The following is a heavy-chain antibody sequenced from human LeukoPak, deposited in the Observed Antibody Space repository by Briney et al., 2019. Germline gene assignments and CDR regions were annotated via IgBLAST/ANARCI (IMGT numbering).Heavy chain of an antibody. D-gene: IGHD1-26*01. CDR1: GFTFNTYA. Sequence: GGSLRLSCAASGFTFNTYAMNWVRQAPGKGLEWVANIKRDGSGEYYLDSVKGRFTISRDNAKNSLYLQMNSLRAEDTAVYYCASLLGDKTIFDFWGQGTLVTVSS. CDR2: IKRDGSGE. J-gene: IGHJ4*02. V-gene: IGHV3-7*01. CDR3: ASLLGDKTIFDF.